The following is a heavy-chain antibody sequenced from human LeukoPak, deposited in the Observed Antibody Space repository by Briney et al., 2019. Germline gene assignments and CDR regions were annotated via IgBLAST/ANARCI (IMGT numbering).Heavy chain of an antibody. CDR2: INHSVST. V-gene: IGHV4-34*01. CDR1: GGSFSGYY. CDR3: AREGCSSTSCYRLGY. Sequence: SETLSLTCAVYGGSFSGYYWSWICQPPGKGLEWIGEINHSVSTNYNPSLKSRVTISVDTSKNQFSLKLSSVTAADTAVYYCAREGCSSTSCYRLGYWGQGTLVTVSS. J-gene: IGHJ4*02. D-gene: IGHD2-2*01.